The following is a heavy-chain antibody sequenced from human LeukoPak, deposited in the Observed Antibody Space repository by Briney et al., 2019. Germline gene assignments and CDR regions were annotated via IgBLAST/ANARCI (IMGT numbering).Heavy chain of an antibody. Sequence: SETLSLTCTVSGGSISSYYWSWIRQPAGKGLEWIGRIYTSGSTNYNPSLKSRVTISVDTSKNQFSLKLSSVTAADTAVYYCPPQGRRSIAARRGGWFDPGGRGPLVTVSS. CDR1: GGSISSYY. CDR3: PPQGRRSIAARRGGWFDP. D-gene: IGHD6-6*01. J-gene: IGHJ5*02. V-gene: IGHV4-4*07. CDR2: IYTSGST.